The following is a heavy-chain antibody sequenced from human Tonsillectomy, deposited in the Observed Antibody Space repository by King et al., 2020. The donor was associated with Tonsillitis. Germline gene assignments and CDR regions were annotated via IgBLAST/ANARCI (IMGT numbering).Heavy chain of an antibody. J-gene: IGHJ1*01. CDR3: ASSYYDTSGYYYFQH. V-gene: IGHV1-18*01. D-gene: IGHD3-22*01. Sequence: QLVQSGAEVKKPGASVKVSCKASGYTFSSYGISWVRQAPGQGLEWMGWISVYNGNTNYAKKLQDRVTMTTDTSTSTAYMELRSLRSDDTAVYYCASSYYDTSGYYYFQHWGQGTLVTVSS. CDR2: ISVYNGNT. CDR1: GYTFSSYG.